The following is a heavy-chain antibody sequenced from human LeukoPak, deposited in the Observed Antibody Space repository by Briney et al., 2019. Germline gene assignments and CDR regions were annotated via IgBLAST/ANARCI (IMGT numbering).Heavy chain of an antibody. Sequence: SETLSPTCAVYGGSFSGYYWSWIRQPPGKGLEWIGEINHSGSTNYNPSLKSRVTISVDTSKNQFSLKLNSVTSADTAVYYCARDGGYGGYDDYWGQGTLVTVSS. D-gene: IGHD5-12*01. CDR1: GGSFSGYY. V-gene: IGHV4-34*01. J-gene: IGHJ4*02. CDR2: INHSGST. CDR3: ARDGGYGGYDDY.